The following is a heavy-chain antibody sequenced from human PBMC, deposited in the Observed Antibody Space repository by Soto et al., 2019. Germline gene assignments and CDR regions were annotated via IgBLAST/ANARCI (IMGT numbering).Heavy chain of an antibody. CDR2: ISGSGGST. D-gene: IGHD4-17*01. V-gene: IGHV3-23*01. CDR1: GFTFSSYA. CDR3: AEVSLVTTVIYDY. Sequence: EVQLLESGGGLVQPGGSLRLSCAASGFTFSSYAMSWVRQAPGKGLEWVSAISGSGGSTYYADSVKGRFTISRDNSKNTLYLQMNSLRAEDTAVYYCAEVSLVTTVIYDYWRQGTLVTVSS. J-gene: IGHJ4*02.